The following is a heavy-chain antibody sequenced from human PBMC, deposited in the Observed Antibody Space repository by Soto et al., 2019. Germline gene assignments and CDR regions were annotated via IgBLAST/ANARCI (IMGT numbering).Heavy chain of an antibody. CDR1: GYTFTSYD. V-gene: IGHV1-3*01. J-gene: IGHJ4*02. CDR3: ARVPGYSSGWATFDY. CDR2: INAGNGST. Sequence: GASVKVSCKASGYTFTSYDMHWVRQAPGQRLEWMGWINAGNGSTYYADSVKGRFTISRDNSKNTLYLQMNSLRAEDTAVYYCARVPGYSSGWATFDYWGQGTLVTVSS. D-gene: IGHD6-19*01.